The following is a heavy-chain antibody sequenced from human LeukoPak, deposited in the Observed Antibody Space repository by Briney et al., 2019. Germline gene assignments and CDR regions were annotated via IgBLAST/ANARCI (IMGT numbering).Heavy chain of an antibody. J-gene: IGHJ6*02. CDR3: AKPRTPSYYYGMDV. CDR1: GFTFSSYA. Sequence: GGSLRLSCAASGFTFSSYAMTWVRQAPGKGLEWVSGISGSGGSTYYADSVKGRFTISRDNSKNTLYLQMNSPRAEDTAVYNCAKPRTPSYYYGMDVWGQGTTATVSS. CDR2: ISGSGGST. V-gene: IGHV3-23*01.